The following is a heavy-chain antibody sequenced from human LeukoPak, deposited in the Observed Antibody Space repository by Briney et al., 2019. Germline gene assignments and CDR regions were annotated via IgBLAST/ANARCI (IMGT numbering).Heavy chain of an antibody. CDR1: GYTFTDYH. Sequence: GASVKVSCKAFGYTFTDYHMHWVRQAPGQGLEWMGWINPNSGDTNYAQKFQGRVTMTRDTTISTVYMELRSLKSDDTAVYYCTREWALTNFDYWGQGTLVTVSS. CDR2: INPNSGDT. D-gene: IGHD1-1*01. V-gene: IGHV1-2*02. J-gene: IGHJ4*02. CDR3: TREWALTNFDY.